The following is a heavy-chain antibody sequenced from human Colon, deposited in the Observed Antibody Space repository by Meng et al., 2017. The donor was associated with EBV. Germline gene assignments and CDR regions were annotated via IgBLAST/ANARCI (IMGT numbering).Heavy chain of an antibody. CDR3: ARGPSRWLQFSFDY. CDR2: IYYSGST. V-gene: IGHV4-39*07. J-gene: IGHJ4*02. CDR1: GGAISSSSYY. Sequence: QLLLVGAGPGVVMPSETLSSPCTGPGGAISSSSYYWGWIRQPPGKGLEWIGSIYYSGSTYYNPSLKSRVTTSIDTSKNQFSLKLSSVTAADTAVYYCARGPSRWLQFSFDYWGQGTLVTVSS. D-gene: IGHD5-24*01.